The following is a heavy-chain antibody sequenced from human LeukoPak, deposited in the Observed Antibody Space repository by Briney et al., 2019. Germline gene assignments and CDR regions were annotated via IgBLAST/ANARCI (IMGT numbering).Heavy chain of an antibody. J-gene: IGHJ4*02. Sequence: PGGSLRLSCAASGFTVSTSYMTWVRQGPGKGLEWVSVIYRGGTTVYADSVKGRFTISIDISENTLSLQMNNLRADDTAVYYCARELSDYRVTGGYHHYFDLWGQGTLDSVSS. V-gene: IGHV3-53*01. CDR1: GFTVSTSY. CDR3: ARELSDYRVTGGYHHYFDL. D-gene: IGHD2-8*02. CDR2: IYRGGTT.